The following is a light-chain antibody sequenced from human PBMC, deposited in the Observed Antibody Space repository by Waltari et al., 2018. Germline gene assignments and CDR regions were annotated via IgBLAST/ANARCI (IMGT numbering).Light chain of an antibody. J-gene: IGLJ2*01. CDR2: EVS. Sequence: QSALTQPPSVSGSPGQSITISCTGTSSDVGGYNSFSWYQHLPGKAPKLMIFEVSNRPSGISNRFSGSKSGNTASLTISGLQAEDEADYYCTSFASGSTVLFGVGTKLTVL. V-gene: IGLV2-14*01. CDR1: SSDVGGYNS. CDR3: TSFASGSTVL.